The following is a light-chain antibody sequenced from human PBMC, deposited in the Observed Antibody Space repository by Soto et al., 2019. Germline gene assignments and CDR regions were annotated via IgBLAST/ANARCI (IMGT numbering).Light chain of an antibody. CDR2: DAS. CDR1: QSVSSY. Sequence: EIVLTQSPATLSLSPGERATLSCRASQSVSSYLAWYQQKPGQAPRLLIYDASNSATGIPARFSGSGSGTDFTLTISSLEPEDFAVYYCQQRSNWLWTFGQGTKVELK. CDR3: QQRSNWLWT. V-gene: IGKV3-11*01. J-gene: IGKJ1*01.